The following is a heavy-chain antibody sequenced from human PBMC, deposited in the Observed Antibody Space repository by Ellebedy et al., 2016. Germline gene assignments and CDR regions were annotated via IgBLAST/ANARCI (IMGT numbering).Heavy chain of an antibody. D-gene: IGHD2-2*01. V-gene: IGHV3-48*02. CDR3: ARGGIVVVPAVYPFDY. J-gene: IGHJ4*02. CDR1: GFTFSSYS. CDR2: ISSSSSTI. Sequence: GESLKISCAASGFTFSSYSMNWVRQDPGKGLEWVSYISSSSSTIYYADSVKGRFTISRDNAENSLYLQMNSLRDEDTAVYYCARGGIVVVPAVYPFDYWGQGTLVTVSS.